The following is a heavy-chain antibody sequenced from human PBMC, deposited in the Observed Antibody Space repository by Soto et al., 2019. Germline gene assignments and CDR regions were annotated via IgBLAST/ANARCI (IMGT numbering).Heavy chain of an antibody. V-gene: IGHV1-18*04. CDR1: GYTFTSYG. Sequence: QVQLVQSGGEVTKPGASVKVSCKSSGYTFTSYGVSWVRQAPGQGLEWLGWISVYTGNTKQAQKFQDRVTLTTEASTSTAYLELRNLRSDDTAVYYCARDRCTTDKCYTHHFDVWGQGITVTVSS. CDR2: ISVYTGNT. CDR3: ARDRCTTDKCYTHHFDV. D-gene: IGHD2-8*01. J-gene: IGHJ6*02.